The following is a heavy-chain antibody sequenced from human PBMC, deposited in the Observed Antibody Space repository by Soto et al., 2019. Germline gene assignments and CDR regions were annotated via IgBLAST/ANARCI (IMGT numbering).Heavy chain of an antibody. D-gene: IGHD3-3*01. CDR3: ASSAYDYDFWSGSFNWFDP. CDR1: GGSISSSSYY. V-gene: IGHV4-39*01. Sequence: SETLSLTCAVSGGSISSSSYYWGWIRQPPGKGLEWIGSIYYSGSTYYNPSLKSRVTISVDTSNNQFSLKLSSVSAAETAVYYCASSAYDYDFWSGSFNWFDPWGQGTLVTVSS. CDR2: IYYSGST. J-gene: IGHJ5*02.